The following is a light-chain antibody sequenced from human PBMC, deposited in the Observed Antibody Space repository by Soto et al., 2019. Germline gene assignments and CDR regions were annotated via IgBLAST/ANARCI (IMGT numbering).Light chain of an antibody. Sequence: DIQMTQSPSSLSASVGDSVTITCRASQSIASYVNWYQQKPGKAPKLXILGAVILQSGVPSRFSGSGSGTDFTITISSLQPEDFETYDGQRDYNNIRTFGQGTKVDIK. V-gene: IGKV1-39*01. J-gene: IGKJ1*01. CDR2: GAV. CDR1: QSIASY. CDR3: QRDYNNIRT.